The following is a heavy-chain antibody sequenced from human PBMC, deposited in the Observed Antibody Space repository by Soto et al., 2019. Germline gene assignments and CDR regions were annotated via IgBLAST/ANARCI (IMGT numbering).Heavy chain of an antibody. Sequence: EVQLLESGGGLVQPGGSLRLSCAASGFTFSSYAMRWVRQAPGKGLEWVSAVSGSGGSTYYADSVKGRFTISRDNSKNTRYLQMNSLRAEDTAVYYCARRGPGTYFDYWSQGTLVTVSS. CDR2: VSGSGGST. J-gene: IGHJ4*02. CDR1: GFTFSSYA. CDR3: ARRGPGTYFDY. D-gene: IGHD6-13*01. V-gene: IGHV3-23*01.